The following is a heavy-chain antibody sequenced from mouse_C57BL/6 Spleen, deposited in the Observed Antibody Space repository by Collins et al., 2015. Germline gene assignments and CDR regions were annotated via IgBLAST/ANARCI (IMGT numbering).Heavy chain of an antibody. J-gene: IGHJ4*01. V-gene: IGHV1-74*01. CDR2: IHPSDSET. Sequence: QVQLQQPGAELVKPGASVKMSCKASGYTFTSYWMHWVKQRPGQGLEWIGRIHPSDSETNYNQKFKGKATLTVDKSSSTAYMQVSSLTSEDSAVYYCTMELLRLIYTMDYWGQGTSVTVSS. CDR3: TMELLRLIYTMDY. CDR1: GYTFTSYW. D-gene: IGHD3-2*02.